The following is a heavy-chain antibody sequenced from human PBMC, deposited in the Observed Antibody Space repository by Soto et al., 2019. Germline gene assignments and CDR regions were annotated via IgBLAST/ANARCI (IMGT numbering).Heavy chain of an antibody. J-gene: IGHJ4*02. CDR1: GFTFSSYS. CDR3: ARGAGITVAATSFDY. CDR2: ISYDGSNK. V-gene: IGHV3-30-3*01. D-gene: IGHD6-19*01. Sequence: QVQLVESGGGVVQPGRSLRLSCAASGFTFSSYSMHWVRQAPGKGLEWVAVISYDGSNKYYADSVKGRFTISRDNSKNTLELQMNSLRAEDTAVYYCARGAGITVAATSFDYWGQGTLVTVSS.